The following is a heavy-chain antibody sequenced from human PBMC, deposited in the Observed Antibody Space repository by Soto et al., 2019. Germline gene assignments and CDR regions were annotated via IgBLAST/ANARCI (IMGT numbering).Heavy chain of an antibody. CDR1: GGSISSSSYY. J-gene: IGHJ6*02. D-gene: IGHD6-25*01. CDR2: IYYSGST. CDR3: ARQVEYSSGAGVMDV. Sequence: PSETLSLTCTVSGGSISSSSYYWGWIRQPPGKGLEWIGSIYYSGSTYYNPSLKSRVTISVDTSKNQFSLKLSSVTAADTAVYYCARQVEYSSGAGVMDVWGQGTTVTVSS. V-gene: IGHV4-39*01.